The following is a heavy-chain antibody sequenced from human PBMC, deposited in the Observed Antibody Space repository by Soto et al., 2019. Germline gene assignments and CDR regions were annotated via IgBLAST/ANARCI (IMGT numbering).Heavy chain of an antibody. D-gene: IGHD6-13*01. Sequence: HPGGSLRLSCAASGFTFDDYAMHWARQAPGKGLEWVSGISWNSGSIGYADSVKGRFTISRDNAKNSLYLQMNSLRAEDTALYYCAKDAPLSSSWPHYYYYYYMDVWGKGTTVTVSS. CDR3: AKDAPLSSSWPHYYYYYYMDV. CDR1: GFTFDDYA. CDR2: ISWNSGSI. V-gene: IGHV3-9*01. J-gene: IGHJ6*03.